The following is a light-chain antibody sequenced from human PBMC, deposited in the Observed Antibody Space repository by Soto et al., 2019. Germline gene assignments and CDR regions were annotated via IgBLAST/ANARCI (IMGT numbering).Light chain of an antibody. CDR1: QSISRQ. CDR3: QQYKSDWT. J-gene: IGKJ1*01. V-gene: IGKV1-5*03. CDR2: QAS. Sequence: DIQMTQSPSTLSASVGERVSITCRASQSISRQLAWYQQKPGKAPNLLIYQASNVETGVPSRFTGSGCRTEFTLTISSLQHDDLATYYCQQYKSDWTFGQGTKVEVK.